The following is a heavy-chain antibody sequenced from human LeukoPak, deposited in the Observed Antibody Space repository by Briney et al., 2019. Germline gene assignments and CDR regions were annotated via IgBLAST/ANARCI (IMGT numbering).Heavy chain of an antibody. V-gene: IGHV1-8*03. CDR1: GYTFSNFD. D-gene: IGHD3-16*01. CDR3: ATSNAGLGGNFQR. J-gene: IGHJ1*01. CDR2: MNPKSGYT. Sequence: ASVKVSCKASGYTFSNFDLNWVRQATGQGLEWVGYMNPKSGYTVYAQKFQGRVTITRDTSISTLYMELSSLRSEDTAVYYCATSNAGLGGNFQRWGQGTLVTVSS.